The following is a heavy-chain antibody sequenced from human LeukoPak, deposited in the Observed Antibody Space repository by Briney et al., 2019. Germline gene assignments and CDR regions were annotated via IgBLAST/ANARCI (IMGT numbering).Heavy chain of an antibody. Sequence: ASVKVSCKASGYTFTSYYMHWVRQAPGQGLEWMGIINPSGGSTSYAQKFQGRVTMTRDMSTSTVYMELSSLRSEDTAVYYCARGSPTTVTTPVFDYWGQGTLVTVSS. D-gene: IGHD4-17*01. CDR3: ARGSPTTVTTPVFDY. V-gene: IGHV1-46*01. J-gene: IGHJ4*02. CDR1: GYTFTSYY. CDR2: INPSGGST.